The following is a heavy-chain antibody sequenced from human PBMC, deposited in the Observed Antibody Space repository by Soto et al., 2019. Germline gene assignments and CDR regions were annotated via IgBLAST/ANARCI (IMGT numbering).Heavy chain of an antibody. V-gene: IGHV4-59*01. J-gene: IGHJ6*02. D-gene: IGHD3-10*01. CDR2: IYYSGST. Sequence: AETLSLTFTASVYSISSYYWSWIRPPPGKGLEWVVYIYYSGSTNNNPSLKSRVTISVDTSKNQFSLKLSSVTAADTAVYYCASTSYGSGSYSRQSYYYGMDVWGQGTTVTVSS. CDR3: ASTSYGSGSYSRQSYYYGMDV. CDR1: VYSISSYY.